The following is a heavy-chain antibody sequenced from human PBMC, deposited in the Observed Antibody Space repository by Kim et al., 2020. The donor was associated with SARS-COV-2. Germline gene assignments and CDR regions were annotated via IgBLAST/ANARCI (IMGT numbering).Heavy chain of an antibody. Sequence: SRVTISVDTSKNQFSLKLSSVTAADTAVYYCASDRRDCSGGSCYYYGMDVWGQGTTVTVSS. V-gene: IGHV4-34*01. J-gene: IGHJ6*02. D-gene: IGHD2-15*01. CDR3: ASDRRDCSGGSCYYYGMDV.